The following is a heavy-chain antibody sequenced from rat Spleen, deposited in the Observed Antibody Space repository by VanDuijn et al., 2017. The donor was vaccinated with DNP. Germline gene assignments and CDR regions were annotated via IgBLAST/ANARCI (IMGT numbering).Heavy chain of an antibody. CDR3: ARGYNTDYYYAHWFFDF. CDR2: ISYSGST. Sequence: EVQLQESGPGLVKPSQSLSLTCSVTGYSITSSYWGWIRKFPGNKMEWMGYISYSGSTSYNPSLKSRISITRDTSKNQFFLHLRSITPEDTATYYCARGYNTDYYYAHWFFDFWGPGTMVTVSS. V-gene: IGHV3-1*01. D-gene: IGHD1-6*01. CDR1: GYSITSSY. J-gene: IGHJ1*01.